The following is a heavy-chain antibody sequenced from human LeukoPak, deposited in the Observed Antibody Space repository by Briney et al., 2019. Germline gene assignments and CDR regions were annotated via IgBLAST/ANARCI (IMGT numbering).Heavy chain of an antibody. D-gene: IGHD2-8*01. CDR1: GFTFSSYS. CDR2: ISSSSSTI. CDR3: TRVYLERLTAGYFDH. V-gene: IGHV3-48*02. J-gene: IGHJ4*02. Sequence: SGGSLRLSCAASGFTFSSYSMNWVRQTPGKGLEWVSYISSSSSTIYYADSVKGRFTISRDNSKNTLFLQMNSLRDEDTAVYYCTRVYLERLTAGYFDHWGQGTLVTVSP.